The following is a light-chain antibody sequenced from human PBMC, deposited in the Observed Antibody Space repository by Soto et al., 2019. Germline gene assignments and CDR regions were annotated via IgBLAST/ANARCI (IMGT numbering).Light chain of an antibody. J-gene: IGKJ3*01. CDR1: QSVSTK. CDR2: GAS. Sequence: MVMTQSPATLSVSPGEKATLSCRASQSVSTKLAWYQQKPGQAPRLLIYGASTRATGIPARFSGSGSGTEFTLTISSLQSEDFEFYYCQQYNNWPSTFGPGTRVDIK. CDR3: QQYNNWPST. V-gene: IGKV3D-15*01.